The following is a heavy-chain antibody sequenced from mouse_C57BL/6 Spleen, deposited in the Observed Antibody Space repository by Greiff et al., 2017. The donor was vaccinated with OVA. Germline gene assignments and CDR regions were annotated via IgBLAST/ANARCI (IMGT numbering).Heavy chain of an antibody. CDR1: GFTFSDYY. V-gene: IGHV5-12*01. Sequence: DVKLVESGGGLVQPGGSLKLSCAASGFTFSDYYMYWVRQTPEKSLEWVAYISNGGGSTYYPDTVKGRFTISRDNAKNTLYLQMSRLKSEDTAMYYCARGTGSYYFDYWGQGTTLTVSS. CDR2: ISNGGGST. J-gene: IGHJ2*01. CDR3: ARGTGSYYFDY. D-gene: IGHD4-1*01.